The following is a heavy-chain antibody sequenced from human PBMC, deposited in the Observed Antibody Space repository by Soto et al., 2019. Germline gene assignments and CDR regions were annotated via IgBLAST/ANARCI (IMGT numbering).Heavy chain of an antibody. CDR1: GYTFTSYY. Sequence: QVQLVQSGAEVKKPGASVKVSCKASGYTFTSYYMLWVRQAPGQGLEWMGIINPSGGSTSYAQKFQGRVTMTRDTSTSTVYMELSSLRSEDTAVYYCARVDPADYYMDVWGKGTTVTVSS. CDR3: ARVDPADYYMDV. J-gene: IGHJ6*03. V-gene: IGHV1-46*03. CDR2: INPSGGST.